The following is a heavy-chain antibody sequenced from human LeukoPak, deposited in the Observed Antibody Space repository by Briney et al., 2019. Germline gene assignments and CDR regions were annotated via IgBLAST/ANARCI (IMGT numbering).Heavy chain of an antibody. D-gene: IGHD1-26*01. J-gene: IGHJ6*02. Sequence: GGSLRLSCEASGFTFDAYAMHWVRQAPGKGLEWVSLINKDGSATYYADSVKGRFTISRDNSKNSLYLQMNSLRSEDSALYYCATWAFYHSLDVWGQGTTVTVSS. CDR3: ATWAFYHSLDV. CDR1: GFTFDAYA. CDR2: INKDGSAT. V-gene: IGHV3-43*02.